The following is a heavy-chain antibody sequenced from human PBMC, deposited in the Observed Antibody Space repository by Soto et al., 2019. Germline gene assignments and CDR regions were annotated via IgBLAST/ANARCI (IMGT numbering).Heavy chain of an antibody. D-gene: IGHD3-10*01. CDR2: ISAYNGNT. Sequence: ASVKVSCTASGYTFTSYGISWVRQAPGQGLEWMGWISAYNGNTNYAQKLQGRVTMTTDTSTSTAYMELRSLRSDDTAVYYCVRGSSYGSGTYYNLAFFGPWGQGTQVTVSS. V-gene: IGHV1-18*01. CDR1: GYTFTSYG. CDR3: VRGSSYGSGTYYNLAFFGP. J-gene: IGHJ5*02.